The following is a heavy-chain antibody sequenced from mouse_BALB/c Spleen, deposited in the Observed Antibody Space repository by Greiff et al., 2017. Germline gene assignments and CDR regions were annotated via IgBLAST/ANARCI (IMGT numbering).Heavy chain of an antibody. J-gene: IGHJ1*01. CDR1: GFTFSSYA. V-gene: IGHV5-6-5*01. CDR3: ARGDYGSSHWYFDV. D-gene: IGHD1-1*01. CDR2: ISSGGST. Sequence: EVQLVESGGGLVKPGGSLKLSCAASGFTFSSYAMSWVRQTPEKRLEWVASISSGGSTYYPDSVKGRFTISRDNARNSLYLQMSSLRSEDTAMYYCARGDYGSSHWYFDVWGAGTTVTVSS.